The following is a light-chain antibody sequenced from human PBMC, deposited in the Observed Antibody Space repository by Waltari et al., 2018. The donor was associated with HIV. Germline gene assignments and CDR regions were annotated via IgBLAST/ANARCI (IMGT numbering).Light chain of an antibody. Sequence: DIQMTQSPSPLSASVGDRATITCRASQSVNTWLAWYQQKPGQAPKILIYKASTLETGVPSRFSGSGSGTEFTLTISSLQPDDFATYYCQQYHTYRTFGQGTRLEL. J-gene: IGKJ1*01. CDR3: QQYHTYRT. CDR2: KAS. V-gene: IGKV1-5*03. CDR1: QSVNTW.